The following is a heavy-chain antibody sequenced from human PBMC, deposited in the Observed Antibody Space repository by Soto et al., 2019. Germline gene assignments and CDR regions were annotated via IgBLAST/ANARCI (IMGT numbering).Heavy chain of an antibody. D-gene: IGHD1-7*01. CDR1: GFTFSTYA. CDR3: ARELTLDY. J-gene: IGHJ4*02. CDR2: ISGSGGDT. Sequence: PGGSLRLSCAASGFTFSTYAMSWVRQAPGKGLEWVSVISGSGGDTYYADSVKGRFTISRHNSENTLYLQMNSLKDEDTAVYYCARELTLDYWGQGTLVTVSS. V-gene: IGHV3-23*01.